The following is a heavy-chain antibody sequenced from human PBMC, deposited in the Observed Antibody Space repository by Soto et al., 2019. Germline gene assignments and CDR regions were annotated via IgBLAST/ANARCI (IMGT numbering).Heavy chain of an antibody. J-gene: IGHJ4*02. CDR3: ARDAPPADY. V-gene: IGHV1-18*01. CDR2: ISAYNGNT. CDR1: GYRFTNHG. Sequence: ASVKVSCKASGYRFTNHGMSWVRQAPGQGLEWMGWISAYNGNTNYAQKLQGRVTMTTDTSTSTAYMELRSLRSDDTAVYFCARDAPPADYWGQGALVTVSS.